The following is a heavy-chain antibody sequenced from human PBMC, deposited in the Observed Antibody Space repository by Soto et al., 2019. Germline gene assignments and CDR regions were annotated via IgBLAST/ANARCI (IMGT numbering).Heavy chain of an antibody. Sequence: QVQLVESGGGVVQPGRSLRLSCAASGFSFSDYGMHWVRQAPGKGLEWVAVIWYDGSNKYYEDSVKGRFTISRDNSKNTLFLQMNSLRVEDTAVYYCARGSHNWNSTDFYVYYNLDVWGQGTTVTVSS. CDR3: ARGSHNWNSTDFYVYYNLDV. CDR1: GFSFSDYG. D-gene: IGHD1-20*01. J-gene: IGHJ6*03. V-gene: IGHV3-33*01. CDR2: IWYDGSNK.